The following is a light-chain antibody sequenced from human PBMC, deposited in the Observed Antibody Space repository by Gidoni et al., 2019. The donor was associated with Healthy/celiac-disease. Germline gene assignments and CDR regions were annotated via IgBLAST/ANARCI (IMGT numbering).Light chain of an antibody. CDR3: QSADSSGTYYV. CDR1: ALPKQY. V-gene: IGLV3-25*03. CDR2: KDS. J-gene: IGLJ1*01. Sequence: SYERTQPPSVSVFPGQTARITCSGDALPKQYAYWYQQKPGPAPVLVIYKDSERPAGIPERFSGSSSGTTVTLTISGVQAEDEADYYCQSADSSGTYYVFGTGTKVTVL.